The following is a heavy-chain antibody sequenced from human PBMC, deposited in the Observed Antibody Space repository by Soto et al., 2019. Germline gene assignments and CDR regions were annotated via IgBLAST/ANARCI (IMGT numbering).Heavy chain of an antibody. CDR1: GGTFSSYA. CDR2: IIPIFGTA. CDR3: SRVIARHYDESRKVYSGMDV. V-gene: IGHV1-69*01. D-gene: IGHD3-22*01. Sequence: QVQLVQSGAEVKKPGSSVKVSCKASGGTFSSYAISWVRQAPGQGLEWMGGIIPIFGTANYAQKFQGRVTITAVEATSTAYIELTSLRSEDTAVYSGSRVIARHYDESRKVYSGMDVWGQGTTVTVSS. J-gene: IGHJ6*02.